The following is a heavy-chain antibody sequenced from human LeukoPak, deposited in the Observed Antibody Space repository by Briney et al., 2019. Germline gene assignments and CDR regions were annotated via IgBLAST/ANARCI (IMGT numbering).Heavy chain of an antibody. CDR1: GYTFTSYD. J-gene: IGHJ4*02. Sequence: ASVKVSCKASGYTFTSYDINWVRQATGQGLEWMGIINPSGGSTSYAQKFQGRVTMTRDTSTSTVYMELSSLRSEDTAVYYCARDHQYSSSWYYFDYWGQGTLVTVSS. CDR3: ARDHQYSSSWYYFDY. V-gene: IGHV1-46*01. CDR2: INPSGGST. D-gene: IGHD6-13*01.